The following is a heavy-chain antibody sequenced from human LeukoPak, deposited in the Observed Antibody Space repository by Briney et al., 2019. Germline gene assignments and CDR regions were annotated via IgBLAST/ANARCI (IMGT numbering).Heavy chain of an antibody. J-gene: IGHJ5*01. Sequence: SETLSLTCAVSGGSLSPHYWSWIRRPLGKGLEWVGEINNRGTTNYTPSLRGRATISVDTSKNQFSLRLNCVTAADTAIYYFARVAIWSPTRLDVWGQGTLATVSS. CDR3: ARVAIWSPTRLDV. V-gene: IGHV4-34*01. CDR2: INNRGTT. D-gene: IGHD2-2*02. CDR1: GGSLSPHY.